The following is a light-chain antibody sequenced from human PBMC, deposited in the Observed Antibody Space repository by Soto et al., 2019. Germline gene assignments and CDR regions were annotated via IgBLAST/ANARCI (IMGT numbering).Light chain of an antibody. CDR3: QQHTNWPPSIT. J-gene: IGKJ5*01. Sequence: EIVLTQSPATLSLSPGERATFSCRASQSVSSYLAWFQQKPGQAPRLLIYDASKRAISIAARFSGSGSRTDFTLTISSLEPEDFAVYYCQQHTNWPPSITFGQGTRLEIK. CDR2: DAS. CDR1: QSVSSY. V-gene: IGKV3-11*01.